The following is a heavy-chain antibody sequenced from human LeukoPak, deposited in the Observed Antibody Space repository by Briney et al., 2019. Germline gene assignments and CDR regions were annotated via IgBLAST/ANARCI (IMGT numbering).Heavy chain of an antibody. D-gene: IGHD4-23*01. CDR1: GFALSNAC. Sequence: PGRSLRLSRAASGFALSNACTSWGRQAPGKGLEWVGRIKSKTDGGTTDYASPVKGRFTISRDDSKNTLYLQINSLKTEDTAVFYSTTVWLPYGGKIGAVYFDYWGQGTLVTVSS. V-gene: IGHV3-15*01. J-gene: IGHJ4*02. CDR2: IKSKTDGGTT. CDR3: TTVWLPYGGKIGAVYFDY.